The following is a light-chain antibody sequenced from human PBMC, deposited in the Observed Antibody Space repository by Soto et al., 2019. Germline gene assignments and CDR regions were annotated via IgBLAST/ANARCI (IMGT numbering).Light chain of an antibody. Sequence: ILMTQSPATLSVSPGDRATLAGLASRSVKTNLAWYQQNPGQAPRLLIYGASTRATNVSARFSGSGSGTEFTLTISSLQSEDFALYYCQQYNHWPPITFGPGTRLEI. CDR3: QQYNHWPPIT. CDR1: RSVKTN. J-gene: IGKJ5*01. CDR2: GAS. V-gene: IGKV3-15*01.